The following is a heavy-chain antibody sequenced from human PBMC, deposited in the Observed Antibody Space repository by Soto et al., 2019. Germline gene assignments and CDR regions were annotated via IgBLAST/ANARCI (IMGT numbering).Heavy chain of an antibody. CDR2: ISAYNGNT. CDR3: ARRSVLHRPYYYYGMDV. V-gene: IGHV1-18*01. J-gene: IGHJ6*02. D-gene: IGHD3-10*01. CDR1: GYTFTSYG. Sequence: GASVKVSCKASGYTFTSYGISWVRQAPGQGLEWMGWISAYNGNTNYAQKLQGRVTMTTDTSTSTAYMELRSLRSDDTAVYYCARRSVLHRPYYYYGMDVWGQGTTVTVSS.